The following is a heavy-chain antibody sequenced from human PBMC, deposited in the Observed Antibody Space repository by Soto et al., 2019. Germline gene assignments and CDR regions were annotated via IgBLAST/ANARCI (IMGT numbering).Heavy chain of an antibody. V-gene: IGHV3-74*03. CDR1: GFTLSNYW. J-gene: IGHJ4*02. D-gene: IGHD1-1*01. CDR2: INSDGSSA. CDR3: VRDHSGLKDFDY. Sequence: GGSLRLSCAASGFTLSNYWVHWVRQAPGKGLVCVSHINSDGSSATYADSVKGRFTISRDNGANTVYLQMDSLRVEDTAVYYCVRDHSGLKDFDYWGQGTLVTVSS.